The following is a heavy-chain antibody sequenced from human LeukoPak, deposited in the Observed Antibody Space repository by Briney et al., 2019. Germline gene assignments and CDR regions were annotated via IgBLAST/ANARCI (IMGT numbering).Heavy chain of an antibody. Sequence: SETLSLTCTVTGGSVSSGSYYWSWIRQPPGKGLEWIGYVYYTGSTNYNPSLKSRVTISVDTSKNQFSLKLTSVTAADTAVYYCARPGVGVAGTDRWGQGTLVTVSS. J-gene: IGHJ5*02. V-gene: IGHV4-61*01. CDR3: ARPGVGVAGTDR. CDR1: GGSVSSGSYY. D-gene: IGHD6-19*01. CDR2: VYYTGST.